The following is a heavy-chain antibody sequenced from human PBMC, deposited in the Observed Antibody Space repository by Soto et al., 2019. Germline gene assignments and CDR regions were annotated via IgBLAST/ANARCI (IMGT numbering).Heavy chain of an antibody. CDR3: VRQAIATVHGLVDT. Sequence: QVQLQESGPGLVKPSETLSLTCTVSGGSIDGYNCAWIRQTPGKALEWVGYVYSTGGSRYNPSLRYRVTLSIDTSKSQFSLPMRSVTAADPAVYYCVRQAIATVHGLVDTWGRGTTVTVSS. D-gene: IGHD1-1*01. V-gene: IGHV4-59*08. CDR1: GGSIDGYN. CDR2: VYSTGGS. J-gene: IGHJ6*02.